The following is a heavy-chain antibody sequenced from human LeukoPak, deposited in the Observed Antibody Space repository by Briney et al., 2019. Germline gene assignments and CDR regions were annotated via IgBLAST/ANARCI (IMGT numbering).Heavy chain of an antibody. CDR2: LNEDGGYT. D-gene: IGHD2-15*01. J-gene: IGHJ4*02. CDR3: VKDKYPVVVAATLDY. V-gene: IGHV3-23*01. Sequence: GGSLRLSCAASGFTFSIYAMSWVRQAPGKGLAWVSGLNEDGGYTYYADSVKGRFTISRDNSKNMLYLQMNSLRAEDTAVYYCVKDKYPVVVAATLDYWGQGILVTVSS. CDR1: GFTFSIYA.